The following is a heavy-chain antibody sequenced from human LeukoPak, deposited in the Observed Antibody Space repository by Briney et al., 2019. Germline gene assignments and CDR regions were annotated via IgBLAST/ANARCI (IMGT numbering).Heavy chain of an antibody. CDR1: GFTFSTYT. Sequence: PGGSLRLSCAASGFTFSTYTMHWVRQAPGKGLDWVALISYDGTNKYYADSVKGRFTISRDNSKNTLCLQMNSLKAEDTAVYYCARAHSIQLWASFDYWGQGALVTVSS. J-gene: IGHJ4*02. CDR3: ARAHSIQLWASFDY. V-gene: IGHV3-30-3*01. CDR2: ISYDGTNK. D-gene: IGHD5-18*01.